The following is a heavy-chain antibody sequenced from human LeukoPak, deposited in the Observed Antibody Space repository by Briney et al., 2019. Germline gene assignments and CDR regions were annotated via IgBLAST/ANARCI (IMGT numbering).Heavy chain of an antibody. CDR1: GFTFSSYA. Sequence: PPGGSLRLSCSASGFTFSSYAMHWVRQAPGKGLENVSAISSNGGSTYYADSVKGRFTISRDNSKNTLYLQMSSLRAEDTAVYYCVKSGVAGYYDSSGYFDYWGQGTLVTVSS. V-gene: IGHV3-64D*06. J-gene: IGHJ4*02. CDR2: ISSNGGST. D-gene: IGHD3-22*01. CDR3: VKSGVAGYYDSSGYFDY.